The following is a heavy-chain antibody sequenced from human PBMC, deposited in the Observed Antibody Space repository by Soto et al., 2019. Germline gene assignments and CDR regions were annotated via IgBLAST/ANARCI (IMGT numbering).Heavy chain of an antibody. Sequence: GGSMRLSCAASGFAFSDFAIHWVRQAPGKGLAWVAFISNDGGNKYYADSVKGRFTISRDNSKNTLYLQMNSLGVEDTAVYFCATSRKIYGDYLRVPFDFWGQGTLVTVSS. J-gene: IGHJ4*02. CDR3: ATSRKIYGDYLRVPFDF. D-gene: IGHD4-17*01. V-gene: IGHV3-30-3*01. CDR2: ISNDGGNK. CDR1: GFAFSDFA.